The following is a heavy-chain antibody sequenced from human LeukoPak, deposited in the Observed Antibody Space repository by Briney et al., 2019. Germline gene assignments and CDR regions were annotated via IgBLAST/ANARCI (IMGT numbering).Heavy chain of an antibody. CDR3: AKGLKYSYDSSPSPGMY. V-gene: IGHV3-48*03. CDR2: ISSSGSTI. Sequence: GGSLRLSCAASGFTFSSYEMNWVRQAPGKGLEWVSYISSSGSTIYYADSVKGRFTISRDNAKNSLYLQMNSLRAEDTAVYYCAKGLKYSYDSSPSPGMYWGQGTLVTVSS. J-gene: IGHJ4*02. D-gene: IGHD3-22*01. CDR1: GFTFSSYE.